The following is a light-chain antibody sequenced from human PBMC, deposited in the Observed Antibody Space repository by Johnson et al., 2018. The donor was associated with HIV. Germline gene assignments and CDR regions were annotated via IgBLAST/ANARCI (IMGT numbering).Light chain of an antibody. CDR2: KND. V-gene: IGLV1-51*02. CDR1: SSNIGNNY. CDR3: GTWDSSLSAGV. J-gene: IGLJ1*01. Sequence: QSVLTQPPSVSAAPGQKVTISCSGSSSNIGNNYVSWYQQLPGTAPKLLIYKNDKRPSGIPDRFSGSKSGTSATLGITGLQTGDEADYYCGTWDSSLSAGVFGTVTKVTVL.